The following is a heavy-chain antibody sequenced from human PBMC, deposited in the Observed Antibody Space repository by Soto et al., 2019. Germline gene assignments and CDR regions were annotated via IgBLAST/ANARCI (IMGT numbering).Heavy chain of an antibody. CDR3: AMTVTTLYNWFDP. J-gene: IGHJ5*02. CDR2: IYYSGTT. CDR1: GGSMHNYY. Sequence: VQLQESGPGLVKPSETLSLTCTVSGGSMHNYYWSWIRQPPGKGLEWIGHIYYSGTTKYIPSPKSRVTISVDPSKNLFPLRLTSVTAADTAVYFCAMTVTTLYNWFDPWGQGTLVTVSS. V-gene: IGHV4-59*08. D-gene: IGHD4-17*01.